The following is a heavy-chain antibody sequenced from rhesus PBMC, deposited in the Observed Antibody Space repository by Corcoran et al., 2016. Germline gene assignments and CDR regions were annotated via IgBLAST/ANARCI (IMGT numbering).Heavy chain of an antibody. Sequence: QVTLKESGPTLVKPTQTLTLTCTFSGCSLSTSGMSVSWIRQPPGKALEWLARIDWDDDKHYSTSLKSRLTISKDTSKNQVVLTMTNMEAVDTATYYCALTPGYWGQGVLVTVSS. V-gene: IGHV2S2*01. J-gene: IGHJ4*01. CDR3: ALTPGY. CDR2: IDWDDDK. CDR1: GCSLSTSGMS.